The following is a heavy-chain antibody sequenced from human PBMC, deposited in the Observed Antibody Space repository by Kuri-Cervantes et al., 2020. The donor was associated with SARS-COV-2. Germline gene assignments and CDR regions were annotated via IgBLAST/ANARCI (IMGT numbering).Heavy chain of an antibody. V-gene: IGHV3-49*04. CDR2: IRSKAYGGTT. Sequence: GESLKISCTASGFTFGDYAMSWVRQAPGKGLEWVGFIRSKAYGGTTEYAASVKGRFTISRDDSKSIAYLQMNSLRAEDTAVYYCARDGGSGSYPLLVWADVWGQGTTVTVSS. D-gene: IGHD3-10*01. CDR1: GFTFGDYA. J-gene: IGHJ6*02. CDR3: ARDGGSGSYPLLVWADV.